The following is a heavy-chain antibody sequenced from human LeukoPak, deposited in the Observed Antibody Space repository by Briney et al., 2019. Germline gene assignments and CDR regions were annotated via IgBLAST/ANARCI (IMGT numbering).Heavy chain of an antibody. Sequence: GRSLRLSCAASGFTFSNYAMHWVRQAPGKGLEWVAVISYDGSTKYYADSVKGRFTISRDNSKNTLYLQMNSLRAEDTAVHYCARELTWGSFDYWGQGTLVTVSS. CDR2: ISYDGSTK. V-gene: IGHV3-30*04. CDR3: ARELTWGSFDY. J-gene: IGHJ4*02. D-gene: IGHD7-27*01. CDR1: GFTFSNYA.